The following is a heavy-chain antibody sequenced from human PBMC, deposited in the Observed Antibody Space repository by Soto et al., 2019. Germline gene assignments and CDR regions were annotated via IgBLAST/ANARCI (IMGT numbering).Heavy chain of an antibody. J-gene: IGHJ4*02. CDR3: ANALGLYYFDY. CDR1: GYTFTSYA. Sequence: QVQLVQSGAEVKKPGASVKVSCKASGYTFTSYAMHWVRQAPGQRLEWMGWINAGNGNTKYSQKFQGRVTITRDTSVITAYMELSSLRSEDTAVYYCANALGLYYFDYWGQGTLVTVSS. D-gene: IGHD3-16*01. V-gene: IGHV1-3*01. CDR2: INAGNGNT.